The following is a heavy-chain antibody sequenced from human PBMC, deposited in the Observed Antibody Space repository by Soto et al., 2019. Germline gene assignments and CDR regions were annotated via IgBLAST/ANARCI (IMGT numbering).Heavy chain of an antibody. J-gene: IGHJ4*02. CDR3: AHSDGGYEIIYFDF. D-gene: IGHD5-12*01. V-gene: IGHV2-5*01. CDR2: IYYNDDR. Sequence: VNPTQTLTLTCTFSGFSFTTAGVAVGWIRQTPGGALEWLTLIYYNDDRRFSPSLKTRLTITGDTSKNQVVLSLTNVDPGDTATYFCAHSDGGYEIIYFDFWGQGIPVTVSS. CDR1: GFSFTTAGVA.